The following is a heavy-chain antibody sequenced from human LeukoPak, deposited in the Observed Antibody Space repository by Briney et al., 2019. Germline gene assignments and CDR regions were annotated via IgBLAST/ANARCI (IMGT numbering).Heavy chain of an antibody. Sequence: ASVKVSCKASGYSFTGYFIHWVRQAPGQGLEWMGCIDPNSGETKYAQKFQGRVSMPRDTSTRTAYMELSRLRSDDTAVYFCARSGSTGYSLDYWGQGTLVTVSS. D-gene: IGHD3-22*01. CDR1: GYSFTGYF. V-gene: IGHV1-2*02. J-gene: IGHJ4*02. CDR3: ARSGSTGYSLDY. CDR2: IDPNSGET.